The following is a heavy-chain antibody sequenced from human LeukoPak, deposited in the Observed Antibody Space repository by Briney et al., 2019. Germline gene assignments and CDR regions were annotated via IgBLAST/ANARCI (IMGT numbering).Heavy chain of an antibody. CDR3: ARRIRGGYTNYYFDY. CDR1: GDSISNSY. V-gene: IGHV4-59*01. J-gene: IGHJ4*02. CDR2: ISNSGST. D-gene: IGHD5-24*01. Sequence: SETLSLTCTVSGDSISNSYWTWIRQPPGKGLEWIGYISNSGSTNYNTALKSRVTISVDTSKNQLSLKLTSVTAGDTAVYFCARRIRGGYTNYYFDYWGQGTLVTVSS.